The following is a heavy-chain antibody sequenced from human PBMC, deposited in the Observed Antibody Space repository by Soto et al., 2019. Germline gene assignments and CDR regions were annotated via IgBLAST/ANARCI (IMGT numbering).Heavy chain of an antibody. CDR1: GGSISSGGYY. CDR3: ARGRATMVRGVIKGDAFDI. Sequence: SETLSLTCTVSGGSISSGGYYWSWIRQHPGKGLEWIGYIYYSGSTYYNPSLKSRVTISVDTSKNQFSLKLSSVTAADTAVYYCARGRATMVRGVIKGDAFDIWGQGTMVTVSS. CDR2: IYYSGST. V-gene: IGHV4-31*03. D-gene: IGHD3-10*01. J-gene: IGHJ3*02.